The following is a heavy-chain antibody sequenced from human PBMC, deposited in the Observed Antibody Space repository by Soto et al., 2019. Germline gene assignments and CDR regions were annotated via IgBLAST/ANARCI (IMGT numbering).Heavy chain of an antibody. CDR1: GGTFSSYA. CDR2: IIPIFGTA. V-gene: IGHV1-69*13. Sequence: SLKVSCKASGGTFSSYAISWVRQAPGQGLEWMGGIIPIFGTANYAQKFQGRVTITADESTSTAYMELSSLRSEDTAVYYCARSWSGSTSGRVDVWGQGTTVTVSS. J-gene: IGHJ6*02. D-gene: IGHD3-3*01. CDR3: ARSWSGSTSGRVDV.